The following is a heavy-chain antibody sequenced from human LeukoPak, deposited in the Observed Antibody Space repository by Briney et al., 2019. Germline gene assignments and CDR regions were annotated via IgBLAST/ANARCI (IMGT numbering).Heavy chain of an antibody. CDR2: ISNSGRTI. Sequence: PGGSLRLSCAASGFTFSIYDMNWVRQAPGKGLEWVSYISNSGRTIYYADSVKGRFTISRDNAKNSLYLQMNSLRAEDTAVYYCARDGVAELMSALDYWGQGILVTVSS. CDR1: GFTFSIYD. J-gene: IGHJ4*02. V-gene: IGHV3-48*03. D-gene: IGHD1-26*01. CDR3: ARDGVAELMSALDY.